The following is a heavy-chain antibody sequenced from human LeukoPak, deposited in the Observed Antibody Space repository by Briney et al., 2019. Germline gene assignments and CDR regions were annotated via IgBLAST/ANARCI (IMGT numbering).Heavy chain of an antibody. Sequence: PGGSLRLSCRVSGFTFNKYLMHWVRQAPGKGLVWVSRINTDGSATNYADFVKGRITISRDNARNTLYLQMNGLRVEDTARYYCARESAIVRVPFDNWGQGTLVTVSS. CDR1: GFTFNKYL. CDR2: INTDGSAT. J-gene: IGHJ4*02. V-gene: IGHV3-74*01. D-gene: IGHD2/OR15-2a*01. CDR3: ARESAIVRVPFDN.